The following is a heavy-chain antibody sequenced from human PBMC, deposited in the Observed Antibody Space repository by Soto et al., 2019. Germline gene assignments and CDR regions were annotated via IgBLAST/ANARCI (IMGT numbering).Heavy chain of an antibody. CDR3: AKDRRAGGNSAFYFDF. CDR2: ISATGGGT. J-gene: IGHJ4*02. D-gene: IGHD3-16*01. CDR1: GFKFSNYA. Sequence: GSLRLSCAASGFKFSNYAMSWVRQAPGKGLEWVSLISATGGGTYYADSVKGRFTISRDNSHNTLYLQVHSLTAEDTAVYYCAKDRRAGGNSAFYFDFWGQVAQATV. V-gene: IGHV3-23*01.